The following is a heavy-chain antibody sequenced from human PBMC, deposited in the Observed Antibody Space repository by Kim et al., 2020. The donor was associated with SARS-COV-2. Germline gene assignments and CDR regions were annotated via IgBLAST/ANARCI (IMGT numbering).Heavy chain of an antibody. J-gene: IGHJ4*02. Sequence: YADSAKGRFTISRDNAKNSLYLQMSSLRAEDTAVYYCARVTYGDYASSDYWGQGTLVTVSS. D-gene: IGHD4-17*01. V-gene: IGHV3-21*01. CDR3: ARVTYGDYASSDY.